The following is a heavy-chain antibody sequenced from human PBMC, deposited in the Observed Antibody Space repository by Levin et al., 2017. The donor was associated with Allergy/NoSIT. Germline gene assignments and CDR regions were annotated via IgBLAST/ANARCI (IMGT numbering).Heavy chain of an antibody. CDR2: ISYDGSNK. CDR3: AKDRRLGYDILTGYLDY. D-gene: IGHD3-9*01. J-gene: IGHJ4*02. CDR1: GFTFSSYG. Sequence: GGSLRLSCAASGFTFSSYGMHWVRQAPGKGLEWVAVISYDGSNKYYADSVKGRFTISRDNSKNTLYLQMNSLRAEDTAVYYCAKDRRLGYDILTGYLDYWGQGTLVTVSS. V-gene: IGHV3-30*18.